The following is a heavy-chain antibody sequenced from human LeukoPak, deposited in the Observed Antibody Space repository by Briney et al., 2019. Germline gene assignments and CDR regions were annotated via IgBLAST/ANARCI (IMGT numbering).Heavy chain of an antibody. J-gene: IGHJ6*03. CDR3: ARGRLGITMVRGVIIKPRGGADYYCYMDV. CDR1: GGSFSGYY. V-gene: IGHV4-34*01. CDR2: INHSGST. D-gene: IGHD3-10*01. Sequence: MSSETLSLTCAVYGGSFSGYYWSWIRQPPGKGLEWIGEINHSGSTNYNPSLKSRVTISVDTSKNQFSLKLSSVTAADTAVYYCARGRLGITMVRGVIIKPRGGADYYCYMDVWGKGTTVTVSS.